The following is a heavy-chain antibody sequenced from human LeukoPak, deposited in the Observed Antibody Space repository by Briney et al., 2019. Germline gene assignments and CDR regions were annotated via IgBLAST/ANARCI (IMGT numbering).Heavy chain of an antibody. D-gene: IGHD2-21*01. CDR1: VGTFSSYA. CDR2: IIPILGIA. V-gene: IGHV1-69*04. J-gene: IGHJ6*02. CDR3: AREAYPYYYGMDV. Sequence: SVKVSCKASVGTFSSYAISWVRQAPGQGLEWMGRIIPILGIANYAQKFQGRVTITADKSTSTDYMELSSLRSEDTAVYYCAREAYPYYYGMDVWGQGTTVTVSS.